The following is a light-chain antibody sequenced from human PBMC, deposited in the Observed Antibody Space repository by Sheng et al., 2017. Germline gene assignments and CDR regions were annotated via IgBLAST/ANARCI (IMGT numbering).Light chain of an antibody. J-gene: IGKJ1*01. CDR1: QSVSSD. CDR2: DAS. V-gene: IGKV3-15*01. Sequence: EIVMTQSPATLSVSPGDRATLSCRASQSVSSDLAWYQQKPGQAPRLLIYDASTRATGIPARFSGSGSGTEFTLTISSLQSEDFAVYYCQQYNNWPPWTFGQGNKVGLK. CDR3: QQYNNWPPWT.